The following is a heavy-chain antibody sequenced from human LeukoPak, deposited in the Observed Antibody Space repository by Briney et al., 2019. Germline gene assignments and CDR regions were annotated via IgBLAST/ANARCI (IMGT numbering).Heavy chain of an antibody. J-gene: IGHJ4*02. Sequence: PSETLSLTCTVSGGSISSSSYYWGWIRQPPGKGLEWIGEINHSGSTNYNPSLKSRVTISVDTSKNQFSLKLSSVTAADTVVYYCARGRWDCSGGSCYYYFDYWGQGTLVTVSS. CDR1: GGSISSSSYY. D-gene: IGHD2-15*01. V-gene: IGHV4-39*07. CDR2: INHSGST. CDR3: ARGRWDCSGGSCYYYFDY.